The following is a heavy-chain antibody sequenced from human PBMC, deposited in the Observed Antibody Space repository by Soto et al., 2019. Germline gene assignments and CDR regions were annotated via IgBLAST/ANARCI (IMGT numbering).Heavy chain of an antibody. CDR3: ARGKNWFDP. V-gene: IGHV4-31*03. CDR1: GGSISSGGYD. J-gene: IGHJ5*02. Sequence: SETLSLTCTVSGGSISSGGYDWSWIRQHPGKGLEWIGYIYYSGSTYYNPSLKSRVTISVDTSKNQFSLKLSSVTAADTAVYYCARGKNWFDPWGQGPLVTVSS. CDR2: IYYSGST.